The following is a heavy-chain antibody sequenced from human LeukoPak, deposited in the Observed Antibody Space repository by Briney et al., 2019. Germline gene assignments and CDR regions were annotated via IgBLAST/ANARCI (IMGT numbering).Heavy chain of an antibody. D-gene: IGHD2-2*01. CDR1: GGSFSGYY. V-gene: IGHV4-34*01. CDR3: ARRACSSTSCYFGRGNWFDP. CDR2: INHSGST. Sequence: SETLSLTCAVYGGSFSGYYWSWIRQPPGKGLEWIGEINHSGSTNYNPSLKSRVTISVDTSKNQFSLTLSSVTAADTAVYYCARRACSSTSCYFGRGNWFDPWGQGTLVTVSS. J-gene: IGHJ5*02.